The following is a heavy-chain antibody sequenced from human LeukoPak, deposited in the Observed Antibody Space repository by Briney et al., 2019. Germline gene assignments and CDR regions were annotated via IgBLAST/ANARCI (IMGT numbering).Heavy chain of an antibody. V-gene: IGHV3-48*03. CDR2: ISSSGSTI. J-gene: IGHJ4*02. D-gene: IGHD5-24*01. Sequence: GGSLRLSCAASGFTFSSYEMNWVRQAPGKGLEWVSYISSSGSTIYYADSVKGRFTISRDNAKNSLYLQINSLRAEDTAVYYCARVPDGYNYYFDYWGQGTLVTVSS. CDR1: GFTFSSYE. CDR3: ARVPDGYNYYFDY.